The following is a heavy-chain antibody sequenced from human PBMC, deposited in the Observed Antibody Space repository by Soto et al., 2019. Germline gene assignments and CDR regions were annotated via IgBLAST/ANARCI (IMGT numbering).Heavy chain of an antibody. CDR3: ARDRQPDGIWTFDF. CDR2: VVVGSGLT. V-gene: IGHV1-58*01. J-gene: IGHJ4*02. D-gene: IGHD1-1*01. CDR1: QFNLDTFRTSV. Sequence: VKFSCKASQFNLDTFRTSVVQWVRQARGQGLEWVGWVVVGSGLTNYAQQFQGKVTITWDMSTSTAYMELSSLGVEDAAVYYCARDRQPDGIWTFDFWGRGAQVTVSS.